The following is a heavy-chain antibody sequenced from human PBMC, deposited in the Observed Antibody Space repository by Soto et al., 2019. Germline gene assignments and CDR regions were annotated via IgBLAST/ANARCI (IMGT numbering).Heavy chain of an antibody. CDR2: IYYSGYT. V-gene: IGHV4-31*03. CDR3: ARLAYSSRGGQFFDY. D-gene: IGHD6-13*01. J-gene: IGHJ4*02. Sequence: QVQLQESGPGLVEPSQTLSLTCNVSGDSISSGGYHWSWIRQHPGKGLEWIVYIYYSGYTYYNPSLKSRVAISVHTSKKQFSLNLCSATAADTAVYDCARLAYSSRGGQFFDYWGQGVLVTVSS. CDR1: GDSISSGGYH.